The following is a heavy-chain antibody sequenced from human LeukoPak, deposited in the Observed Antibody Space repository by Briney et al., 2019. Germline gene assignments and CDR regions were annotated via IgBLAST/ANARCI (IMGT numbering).Heavy chain of an antibody. D-gene: IGHD4-17*01. V-gene: IGHV1-18*01. J-gene: IGHJ6*02. CDR3: ARDSGATVTHYYGMDV. Sequence: ASVKVPCKASGYTFTSYGISWVRQAPGQGLEWMGWISAYNGNTNYAQKLQGRVTMTTDTSTSTAYMELRSLRSDDTAVYYCARDSGATVTHYYGMDVWGQGTTVTVSS. CDR2: ISAYNGNT. CDR1: GYTFTSYG.